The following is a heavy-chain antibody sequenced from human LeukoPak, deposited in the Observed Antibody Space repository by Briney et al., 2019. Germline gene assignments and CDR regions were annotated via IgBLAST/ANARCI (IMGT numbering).Heavy chain of an antibody. V-gene: IGHV3-30*02. CDR1: GFTFSDYD. CDR3: AKDIGRRIFGVAYDAFHV. J-gene: IGHJ3*01. CDR2: MRNDGSQI. D-gene: IGHD3-3*01. Sequence: PGGSLRLSCVASGFTFSDYDMHWVRQAPGKGLEWVASMRNDGSQIYYADSVKGRFTISRDNSKNTLYLQMNSLRVEDTAIYYCAKDIGRRIFGVAYDAFHVWGQGTMVTVSS.